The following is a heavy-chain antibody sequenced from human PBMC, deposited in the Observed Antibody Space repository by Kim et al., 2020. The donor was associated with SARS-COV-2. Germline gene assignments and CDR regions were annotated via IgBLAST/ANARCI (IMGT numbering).Heavy chain of an antibody. CDR2: ISYDGSNK. CDR3: AKDVSMEWLRDLILHN. V-gene: IGHV3-30*18. Sequence: GGSLRLSCAASGFTFSSYGMHWVRQAPGKGLEWVAVISYDGSNKYYADSVKGRFTISRDNSKNTLYLQMNSLRAEDTAVYYCAKDVSMEWLRDLILHNWGQGTLVTVSS. J-gene: IGHJ4*02. CDR1: GFTFSSYG. D-gene: IGHD5-12*01.